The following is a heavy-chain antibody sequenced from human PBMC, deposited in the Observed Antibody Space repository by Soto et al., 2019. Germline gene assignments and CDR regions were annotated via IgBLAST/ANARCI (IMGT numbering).Heavy chain of an antibody. CDR3: ARDEGGDYGFDY. CDR2: IYYSGST. V-gene: IGHV4-39*02. J-gene: IGHJ4*02. Sequence: XXTLSLPCTVSGGAISSSGYDWGSIRQPPGKGLEWIGSIYYSGSTYYNPSLKSRVTISVDTSKNTLYLQMNSMRAEDTAVYYCARDEGGDYGFDYWGQGTLVTVSS. D-gene: IGHD4-17*01. CDR1: GGAISSSGYD.